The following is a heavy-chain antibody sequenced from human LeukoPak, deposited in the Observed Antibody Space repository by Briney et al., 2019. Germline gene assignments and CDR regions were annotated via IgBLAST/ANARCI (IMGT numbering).Heavy chain of an antibody. D-gene: IGHD3-22*01. Sequence: PGGSLRFSCAASGFTFSGSAMHWVRQASGKGLEWVGRIRSKANSYTTAYAASVKGRFTISRDDSKNTAYLQMNSLKTEDTAVYYCIRRYYDSSGYLDNWGQGTPVTVSS. CDR2: IRSKANSYTT. V-gene: IGHV3-73*01. CDR1: GFTFSGSA. J-gene: IGHJ4*02. CDR3: IRRYYDSSGYLDN.